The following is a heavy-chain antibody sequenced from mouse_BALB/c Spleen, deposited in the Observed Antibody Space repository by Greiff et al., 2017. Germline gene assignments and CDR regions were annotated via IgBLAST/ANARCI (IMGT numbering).Heavy chain of an antibody. CDR2: IYPGNVNT. Sequence: VQLQQSGPELVKPGASVRISCKASGYTFTSYYIHWVKQRPGQGLEWIGWIYPGNVNTKYNEKFKGKATLTADKSSSTAYMQLSSLTSEDSAVYFGARGRGFITTIYYAMDYWGQGTSVTVSS. V-gene: IGHV1S56*01. CDR1: GYTFTSYY. CDR3: ARGRGFITTIYYAMDY. D-gene: IGHD1-2*01. J-gene: IGHJ4*01.